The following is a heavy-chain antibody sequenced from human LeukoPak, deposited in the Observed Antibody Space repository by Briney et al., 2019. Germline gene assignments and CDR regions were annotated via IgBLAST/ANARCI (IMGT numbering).Heavy chain of an antibody. CDR1: GFTFSNYW. CDR3: AREKKSITIFGVVNSNWFDP. J-gene: IGHJ5*02. D-gene: IGHD3-3*01. CDR2: MRQDGSEK. V-gene: IGHV3-7*01. Sequence: GGSLRLSCAASGFTFSNYWMSWVCQAPGKGLEWVANMRQDGSEKYYVDSVRGRFTISRDNAKSSLYLQMNSLRAEDTAVYYCAREKKSITIFGVVNSNWFDPWGQGTLVTVSS.